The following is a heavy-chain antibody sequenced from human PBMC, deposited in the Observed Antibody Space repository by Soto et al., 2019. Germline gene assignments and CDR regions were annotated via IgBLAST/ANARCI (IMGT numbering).Heavy chain of an antibody. CDR2: INPNSGGT. V-gene: IGHV1-2*02. CDR1: GYTFTGYY. D-gene: IGHD6-19*01. Sequence: ASVKVSCKASGYTFTGYYMHWVRQAPGQGLEWMGWINPNSGGTNYAQKFQGRVTMTRDTSISTAYMELSRLRSDDTAVYYCAREIAAVAGPRGGLDYFDYWGQGTLVTVSS. CDR3: AREIAAVAGPRGGLDYFDY. J-gene: IGHJ4*02.